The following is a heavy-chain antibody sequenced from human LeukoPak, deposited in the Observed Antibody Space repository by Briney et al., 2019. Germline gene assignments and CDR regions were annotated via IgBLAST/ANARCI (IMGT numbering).Heavy chain of an antibody. V-gene: IGHV4-4*07. J-gene: IGHJ5*02. CDR1: GGSISSYY. CDR3: ARGNSENIRYCSSTSCYKADYNWFDP. Sequence: TSETLSLTCTVSGGSISSYYWSWIRQPAGKGLEWIGRIYTSGSTNYNPSLKSRVTMSVDTSKNQFSLKLSSVTAADTAVYYCARGNSENIRYCSSTSCYKADYNWFDPWGQGTLVTVSS. D-gene: IGHD2-2*02. CDR2: IYTSGST.